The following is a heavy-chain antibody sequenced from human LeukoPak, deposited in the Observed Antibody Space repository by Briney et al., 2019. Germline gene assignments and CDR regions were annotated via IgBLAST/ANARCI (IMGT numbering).Heavy chain of an antibody. Sequence: GASVKVSCKASGGTFSSYAISWVRQAPGQGLDWMGGIIPIFGTANYAQKFQGRVTITADESTSTAYLELSSLRSEDTAVYYCARDPNYYDSSGYAFDIWGQGTMVTVSS. D-gene: IGHD3-22*01. CDR3: ARDPNYYDSSGYAFDI. J-gene: IGHJ3*02. CDR1: GGTFSSYA. V-gene: IGHV1-69*13. CDR2: IIPIFGTA.